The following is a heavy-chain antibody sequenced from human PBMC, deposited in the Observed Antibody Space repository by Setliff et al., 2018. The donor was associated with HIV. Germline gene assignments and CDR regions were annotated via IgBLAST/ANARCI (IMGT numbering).Heavy chain of an antibody. J-gene: IGHJ4*02. CDR1: GGSISSGSCY. Sequence: PSETLSLTCTVSGGSISSGSCYWSWIRQPAGKGLEWIGRIYTSGSTKYNPSLKSRVTISVDTSKNQFFLKVSSVTAADTAVYYCARVARGGHSSRWYYFDYWGQGTQVTVSS. V-gene: IGHV4-61*02. CDR3: ARVARGGHSSRWYYFDY. CDR2: IYTSGST. D-gene: IGHD6-13*01.